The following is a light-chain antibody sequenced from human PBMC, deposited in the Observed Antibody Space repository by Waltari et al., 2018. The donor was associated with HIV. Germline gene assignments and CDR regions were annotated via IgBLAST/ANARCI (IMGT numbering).Light chain of an antibody. CDR2: EVR. CDR1: RYDAGRSSY. CDR3: TSYASSSSLL. J-gene: IGLJ2*01. V-gene: IGLV2-14*01. Sequence: QSALTQPHTVSGSPGQSITIPCTRGRYDAGRSSYVSRYQLLPGKAPKLMIYEVRNRPSGVSNRFSGSKSGNTASLTISGLQAEDEADYYCTSYASSSSLLFGGGTKLTVL.